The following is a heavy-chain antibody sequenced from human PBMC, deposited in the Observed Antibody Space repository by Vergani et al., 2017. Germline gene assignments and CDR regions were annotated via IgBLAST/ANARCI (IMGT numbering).Heavy chain of an antibody. CDR3: AGKWKNGRSRDMDV. V-gene: IGHV3-7*01. Sequence: EAQLVESGGDLVQPGGSLRLSCVASGFSFSSYWVSWVRQAPGKGLEWVANIKQDESEKYYGDSVKGRFTISRDNAKNSVFLQLSSLRVEDTAVYYCAGKWKNGRSRDMDVWRKGTTVIVSS. CDR2: IKQDESEK. CDR1: GFSFSSYW. D-gene: IGHD1/OR15-1a*01. J-gene: IGHJ6*03.